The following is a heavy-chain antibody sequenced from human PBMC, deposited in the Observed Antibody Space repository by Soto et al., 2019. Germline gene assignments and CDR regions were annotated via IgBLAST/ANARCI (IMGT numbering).Heavy chain of an antibody. V-gene: IGHV3-23*01. CDR3: AKAEMNGYLKTYYFDY. CDR1: GFTFSSYA. D-gene: IGHD5-18*01. CDR2: ISGSGGST. Sequence: GGSLRLSCAASGFTFSSYAMSWVRQAPGKGLEWVSAISGSGGSTYYADSVKGRFTISRDNPKNTLYLQMNSLRAEDTAVYYCAKAEMNGYLKTYYFDYWGQGTLVTVSS. J-gene: IGHJ4*02.